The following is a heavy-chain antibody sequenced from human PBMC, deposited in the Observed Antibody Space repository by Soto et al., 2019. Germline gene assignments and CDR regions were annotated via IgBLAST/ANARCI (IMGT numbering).Heavy chain of an antibody. Sequence: QVQLVESGGGVVQPGRSLRLSCAASGFTFSSYGMNWVRQAPGKGLEWVAVIWYDGGNKFYADSVKGRFTISRDQSNNTVHLQMNSLRGEDTAVYYCVWDAVVGATKGGNYWFDSWGQGTLVTVSS. J-gene: IGHJ5*01. D-gene: IGHD1-26*01. V-gene: IGHV3-33*01. CDR2: IWYDGGNK. CDR1: GFTFSSYG. CDR3: VWDAVVGATKGGNYWFDS.